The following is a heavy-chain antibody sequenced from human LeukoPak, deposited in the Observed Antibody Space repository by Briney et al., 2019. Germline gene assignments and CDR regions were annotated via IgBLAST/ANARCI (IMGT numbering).Heavy chain of an antibody. Sequence: SQTLSLTCTVSGGSISSGDYYWSWIRQPPGKGLEWIGYIYYSGSTNYNPSLKSRVTISVDTSKNQFSLKLSSVTAADTAVYYCAREREKTHFVDYWGQGTLVTVSS. CDR2: IYYSGST. J-gene: IGHJ4*02. V-gene: IGHV4-61*08. D-gene: IGHD3-3*02. CDR3: AREREKTHFVDY. CDR1: GGSISSGDYY.